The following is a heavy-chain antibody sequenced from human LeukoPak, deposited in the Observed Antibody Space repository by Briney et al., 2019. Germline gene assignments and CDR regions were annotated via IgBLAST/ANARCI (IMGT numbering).Heavy chain of an antibody. Sequence: PGGSLRLSCAASGFTVSSNYMSWVRQAPGKGLEWVSVIYSGGSTYYADSVKGRFTISRDNSKNTLYLQMNSLRAEDTAVYYCASTPTIFGVVPDYWGQGTLVTVSS. CDR1: GFTVSSNY. J-gene: IGHJ4*02. CDR3: ASTPTIFGVVPDY. V-gene: IGHV3-53*01. D-gene: IGHD3-3*01. CDR2: IYSGGST.